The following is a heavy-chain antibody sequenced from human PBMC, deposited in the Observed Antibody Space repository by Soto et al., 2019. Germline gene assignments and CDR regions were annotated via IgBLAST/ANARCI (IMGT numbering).Heavy chain of an antibody. CDR3: ARGVDNGVDV. CDR1: GYTFTSYD. D-gene: IGHD2-8*01. J-gene: IGHJ6*02. V-gene: IGHV1-8*01. CDR2: MSPNSGAT. Sequence: QVQLVQSGAEVTKPGASVKVSCKASGYTFTSYDINWVRQATGQGLEWMGWMSPNSGATGYAQKCQGRVTMTRDTSISTVYMELINLRSEDTAIYYCARGVDNGVDVWGQGSTVTVSS.